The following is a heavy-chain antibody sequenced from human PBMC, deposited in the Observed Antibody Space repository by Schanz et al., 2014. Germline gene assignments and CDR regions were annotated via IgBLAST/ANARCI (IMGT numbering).Heavy chain of an antibody. Sequence: GPEVKEPGASVKVSCKASGGTFSSYSISWVRQAPGQGLEWMGRIIPILGIANYAQKFQGRVTNTADKSTSTAYMDLSSLRPEDTAVYYCARSNYYDNSDYYNSFDYWGQGTLVTVSS. J-gene: IGHJ4*02. CDR3: ARSNYYDNSDYYNSFDY. CDR2: IIPILGIA. D-gene: IGHD3-22*01. V-gene: IGHV1-69*02. CDR1: GGTFSSYS.